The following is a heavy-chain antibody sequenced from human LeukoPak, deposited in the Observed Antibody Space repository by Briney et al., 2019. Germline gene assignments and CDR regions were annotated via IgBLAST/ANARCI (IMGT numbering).Heavy chain of an antibody. CDR2: INPSGGST. V-gene: IGHV1-46*01. D-gene: IGHD2-15*01. CDR1: GYTFTSYY. Sequence: ASVKVSCKASGYTFTSYYMHWVRQAPGQGLEWMGIINPSGGSTSYAQKFQGRVTMTRDMSTSTVYMEPSSLRSEDTAVYYCAREGSAGYSNDADAFDIWGQGTMVTVSS. J-gene: IGHJ3*02. CDR3: AREGSAGYSNDADAFDI.